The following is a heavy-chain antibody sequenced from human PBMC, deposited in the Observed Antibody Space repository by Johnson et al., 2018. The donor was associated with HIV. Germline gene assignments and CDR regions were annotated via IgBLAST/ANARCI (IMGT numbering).Heavy chain of an antibody. CDR1: GFTVSSNY. D-gene: IGHD6-13*01. V-gene: IGHV3-53*01. CDR2: IYSGGST. Sequence: VQLVESGGGLIQPGGSLRLSCAASGFTVSSNYMSWVRQAPGKGLEWVSVIYSGGSTYYADSVKGRFTISRDNSKNTLYLQMNSLRAEDTAVDYCARDPVSSSWGWHAFEIWCQGTMVTVSS. CDR3: ARDPVSSSWGWHAFEI. J-gene: IGHJ3*02.